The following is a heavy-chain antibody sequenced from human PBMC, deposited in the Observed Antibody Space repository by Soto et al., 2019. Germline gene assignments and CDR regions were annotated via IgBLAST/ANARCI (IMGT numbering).Heavy chain of an antibody. D-gene: IGHD2-21*01. V-gene: IGHV3-30*18. Sequence: SLRLSCEASGFDFRSYAMHWVRQAPGKGLEWVGVISYDGGNIYYADSVKGRFTISRDNSKNTLYVQVKSLRPEDTAVYYCAKGILSATIAPYAMDVWGQGTTVTVSS. CDR1: GFDFRSYA. CDR3: AKGILSATIAPYAMDV. J-gene: IGHJ6*02. CDR2: ISYDGGNI.